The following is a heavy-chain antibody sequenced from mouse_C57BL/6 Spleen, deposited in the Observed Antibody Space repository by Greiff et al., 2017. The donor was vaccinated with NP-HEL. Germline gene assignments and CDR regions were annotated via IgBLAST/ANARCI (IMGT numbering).Heavy chain of an antibody. D-gene: IGHD2-3*01. CDR3: ARFYDGYYFDY. V-gene: IGHV2-2*01. Sequence: QVQLKQSGPGLVQPSQSLSITCTVSGFSLTSYGVHWVRQSPGKGLEWLGVIWSGGSPDYNAAFISRLSISKDNSKSQVFFKMNSLQADDTAIYYCARFYDGYYFDYWGQGTTLTVSS. CDR2: IWSGGSP. CDR1: GFSLTSYG. J-gene: IGHJ2*01.